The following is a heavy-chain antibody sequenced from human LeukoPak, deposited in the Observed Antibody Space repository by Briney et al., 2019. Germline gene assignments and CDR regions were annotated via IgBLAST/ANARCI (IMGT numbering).Heavy chain of an antibody. CDR2: MNPNSGNT. Sequence: ASVKVSCKASGYTFTSYDINWVRQATGQGLEWMGWMNPNSGNTGYAQKFQERVTITRDMSTSTAYMELSSPRSEDTAVYYCAAGPYDFWSGHSASYYFDYWGQGTLVTVSS. V-gene: IGHV1-8*02. D-gene: IGHD3-3*01. CDR1: GYTFTSYD. CDR3: AAGPYDFWSGHSASYYFDY. J-gene: IGHJ4*02.